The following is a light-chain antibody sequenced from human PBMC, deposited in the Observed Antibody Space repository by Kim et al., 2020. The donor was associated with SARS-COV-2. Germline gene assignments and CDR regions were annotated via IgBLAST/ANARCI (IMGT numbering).Light chain of an antibody. Sequence: AAVGDRVTITCRASQGVSSWLAWYQQRPCKAPKLLIYEASTLQSGVPSRFSGSGSGTDFTLTISSLQPEDIATYYCQQAKSFPLTFGGGTKVDIK. J-gene: IGKJ4*01. CDR1: QGVSSW. V-gene: IGKV1-12*01. CDR3: QQAKSFPLT. CDR2: EAS.